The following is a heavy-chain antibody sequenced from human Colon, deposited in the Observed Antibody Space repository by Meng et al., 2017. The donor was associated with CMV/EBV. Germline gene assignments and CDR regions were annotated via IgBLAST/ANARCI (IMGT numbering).Heavy chain of an antibody. CDR3: ARDPGYSSSLTYDY. CDR1: VFIISNTY. CDR2: IRSGGDT. Sequence: EVQGGGSGGGVVQPGGSLRISRAASVFIISNTYTSGVRQAPGEGLEWVSVIRSGGDTYYADSVKGRFIISRDNSKNTVYLQMNSLRVEDTAVYHCARDPGYSSSLTYDYWGQGTLVTVSS. J-gene: IGHJ4*02. D-gene: IGHD4-11*01. V-gene: IGHV3-66*01.